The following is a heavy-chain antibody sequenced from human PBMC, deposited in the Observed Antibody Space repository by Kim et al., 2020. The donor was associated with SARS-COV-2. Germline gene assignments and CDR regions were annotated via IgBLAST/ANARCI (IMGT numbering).Heavy chain of an antibody. CDR2: INGDGGTT. Sequence: GGSLRLSCAASGFTFSSYWMHWVRQAPGKGLVWVSRINGDGGTTSYADSVKGRFTISRDNAKSTLYLQMNSLRAEDTAAYYCASRRYTGTYYYFDYWGQG. D-gene: IGHD1-26*01. J-gene: IGHJ4*02. CDR1: GFTFSSYW. CDR3: ASRRYTGTYYYFDY. V-gene: IGHV3-74*01.